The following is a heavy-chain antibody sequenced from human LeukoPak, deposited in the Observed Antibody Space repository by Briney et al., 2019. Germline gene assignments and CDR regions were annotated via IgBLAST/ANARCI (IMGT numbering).Heavy chain of an antibody. Sequence: GGSLTLSCAASGFAFNHNYMTWIRQAPGKGLEWVSYISNSGSTTYYADSVKGQFTISRDNAKNLLYLQMNSLRAEDTALYYCAKDRRTNYGMDVWGQGTTVTVSS. CDR3: AKDRRTNYGMDV. CDR2: ISNSGSTT. CDR1: GFAFNHNY. J-gene: IGHJ6*02. V-gene: IGHV3-11*01.